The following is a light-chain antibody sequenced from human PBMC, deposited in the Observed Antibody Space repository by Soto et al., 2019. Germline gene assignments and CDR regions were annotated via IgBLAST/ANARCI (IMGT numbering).Light chain of an antibody. CDR3: QQRANWPPWT. V-gene: IGKV3-11*01. CDR2: DAS. J-gene: IGKJ1*01. Sequence: IVLTQSPATLSLSPGERATLSCRASQSVSSYLAWYQQKPGQAPRLLIYDASNRATGIPARFSGSGSGTEFTLTISSLDPEDFAVYYCQQRANWPPWTFGQGTKVEIK. CDR1: QSVSSY.